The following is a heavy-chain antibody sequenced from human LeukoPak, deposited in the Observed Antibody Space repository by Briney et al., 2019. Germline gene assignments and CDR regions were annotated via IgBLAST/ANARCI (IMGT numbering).Heavy chain of an antibody. J-gene: IGHJ4*02. Sequence: PSETLSLTCTVSGGSISSGSYYWSWIRQPAGKGLEWIGRIYTSGSTNCNPSLKSRVTISLDTSKNQFSLKLSSVTAADTAVYYCANSIDFDYGDYYFDYWGQGALVTISS. CDR3: ANSIDFDYGDYYFDY. CDR2: IYTSGST. CDR1: GGSISSGSYY. V-gene: IGHV4-61*02. D-gene: IGHD4-17*01.